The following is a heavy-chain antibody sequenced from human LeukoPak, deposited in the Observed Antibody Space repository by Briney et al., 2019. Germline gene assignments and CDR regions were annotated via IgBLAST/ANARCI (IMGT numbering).Heavy chain of an antibody. J-gene: IGHJ4*02. V-gene: IGHV4-59*08. CDR3: ASSDYNWNHIDY. CDR1: GGSISSYY. D-gene: IGHD1-14*01. Sequence: SETLSLTCTVSGGSISSYYWSWIRQPPGKGLEWIGYIYYSGSTNHNPSLKSRVTISVDTSKNQFSLKLSSVTAADTAVYYCASSDYNWNHIDYWGQGTLVTVSS. CDR2: IYYSGST.